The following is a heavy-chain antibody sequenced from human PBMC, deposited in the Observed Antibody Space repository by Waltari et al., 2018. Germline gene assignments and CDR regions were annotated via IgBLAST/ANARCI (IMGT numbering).Heavy chain of an antibody. V-gene: IGHV3-33*08. J-gene: IGHJ3*02. D-gene: IGHD2-15*01. CDR3: ARKKAGLLDAFDI. CDR1: GFTFDEFG. Sequence: QVQLVESGGGVVQHGKSLRLSCEASGFTFDEFGMHWVRQAPGKGLQWVAVIWYDGSIQHYAESVKGRFTISRDNAENILNLEMSGLRVEDTAVYYCARKKAGLLDAFDIWGQGTMVTVSS. CDR2: IWYDGSIQ.